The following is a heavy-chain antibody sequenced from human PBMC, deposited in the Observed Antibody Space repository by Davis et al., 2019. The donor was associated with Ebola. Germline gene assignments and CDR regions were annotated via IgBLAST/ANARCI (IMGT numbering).Heavy chain of an antibody. J-gene: IGHJ6*02. D-gene: IGHD2-2*01. Sequence: SETLSLTCAVYGGSFSGYYWGWIRQPPGKGLEWIGSSYYSGSTYYNPSLKSQVTISVDTSKNQFSLKLSSVTAADTAVYYCAREREVPAARMDVWGQGTTVTVSS. CDR1: GGSFSGYY. CDR2: SYYSGST. V-gene: IGHV4-39*02. CDR3: AREREVPAARMDV.